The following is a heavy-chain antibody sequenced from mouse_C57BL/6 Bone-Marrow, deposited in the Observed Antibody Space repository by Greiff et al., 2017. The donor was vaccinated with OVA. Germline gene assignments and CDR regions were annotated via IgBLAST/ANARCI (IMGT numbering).Heavy chain of an antibody. CDR3: AIYDYDDGMDY. CDR2: IHPNSGST. Sequence: QVQLKQPGAELVKPGASVKLSCKASGYTFTSYWMHWVKQRPGQGLEWIGMIHPNSGSTNYNEKFKSKATLTVDKSSSTAYMQLSSLTAEDSAVYYCAIYDYDDGMDYWGQGTSVTVSS. D-gene: IGHD2-4*01. CDR1: GYTFTSYW. V-gene: IGHV1-64*01. J-gene: IGHJ4*01.